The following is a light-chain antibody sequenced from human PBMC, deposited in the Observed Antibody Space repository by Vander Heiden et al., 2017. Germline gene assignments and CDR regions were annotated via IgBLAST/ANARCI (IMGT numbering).Light chain of an antibody. J-gene: IGKJ1*01. CDR2: LAS. CDR3: QQYKTYWT. Sequence: DIQMTQSPSTLSASVGDRVTITCRASQTSDNLLSWYQQKPGKAPQLLINLASSLQSGVPSMFSGSGSGTEFTLTISSLQADDFATYYCQQYKTYWTFGQGTKVEIK. V-gene: IGKV1-5*03. CDR1: QTSDNL.